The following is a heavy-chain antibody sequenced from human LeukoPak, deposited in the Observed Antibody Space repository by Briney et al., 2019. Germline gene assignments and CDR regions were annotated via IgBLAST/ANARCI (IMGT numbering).Heavy chain of an antibody. CDR1: GFPFSSYD. CDR2: IDTAGDP. Sequence: GGSLRLSCAPSGFPFSSYDMHWVRQAIGKGLEWVSGIDTAGDPYYPGSVKGRFTISRENAKNSLYLQMNSLRAGDTAVYYCARGMGSSKNSLFDYWGQGTLVTVSS. CDR3: ARGMGSSKNSLFDY. D-gene: IGHD2-15*01. V-gene: IGHV3-13*05. J-gene: IGHJ4*02.